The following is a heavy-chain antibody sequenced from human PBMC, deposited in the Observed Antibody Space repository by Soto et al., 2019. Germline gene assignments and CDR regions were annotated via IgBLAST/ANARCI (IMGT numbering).Heavy chain of an antibody. CDR2: IYYSGST. Sequence: SETLSLTCTVSGGSISSGDYYWSWIRQPPGKGLEWIGYIYYSGSTYYNPSLKSRVTISVDTSKNQFSLKLSSVTAADTAVYYCARALNWNYDLDNWFDPWGRGTLVTVSS. CDR3: ARALNWNYDLDNWFDP. CDR1: GGSISSGDYY. V-gene: IGHV4-30-4*01. J-gene: IGHJ5*02. D-gene: IGHD1-7*01.